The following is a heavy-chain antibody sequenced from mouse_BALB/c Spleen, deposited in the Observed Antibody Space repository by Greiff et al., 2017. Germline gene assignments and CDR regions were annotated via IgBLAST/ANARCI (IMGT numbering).Heavy chain of an antibody. CDR2: IYPGDGDT. D-gene: IGHD1-1*01. V-gene: IGHV1-87*01. CDR1: GYTFTSYW. Sequence: QVQLQQSGAELARPGASVKLSCKASGYTFTSYWMQWVKQRPGQGLEWIGAIYPGDGDTRYTQKFKGKATLTADKSSSTAYMQLSSLASEDSAVYYCARGAVVADYAMDYWGQGTSVTVSS. CDR3: ARGAVVADYAMDY. J-gene: IGHJ4*01.